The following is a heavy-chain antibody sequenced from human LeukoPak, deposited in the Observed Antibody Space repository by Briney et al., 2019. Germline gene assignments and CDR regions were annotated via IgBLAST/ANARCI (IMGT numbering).Heavy chain of an antibody. CDR3: AKNAHYQGYSYGGIDY. D-gene: IGHD5-18*01. CDR2: ISYDGSDK. CDR1: GFTFSSYV. Sequence: GGSLRLSCAASGFTFSSYVMHWVRQAPGKGLEWVAVISYDGSDKYSADSVKGRFTISRDNSKNTLYLQMNSLRAEDTAVYYCAKNAHYQGYSYGGIDYWGQGTLVTVSS. J-gene: IGHJ4*02. V-gene: IGHV3-30*18.